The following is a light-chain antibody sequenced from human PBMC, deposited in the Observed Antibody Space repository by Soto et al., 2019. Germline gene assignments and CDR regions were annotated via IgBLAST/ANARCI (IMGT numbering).Light chain of an antibody. J-gene: IGKJ1*01. CDR3: QQRSNWPPA. V-gene: IGKV3-11*01. CDR1: QSISYY. Sequence: EIVLTQSPATLSLSPGERATLSCRASQSISYYLAWYQQHFGQAPRLLIFDASKRTTGIPARFSGSGSGTGFTLTISSLEPEDFAVYYCQQRSNWPPAFGQGTKVEIK. CDR2: DAS.